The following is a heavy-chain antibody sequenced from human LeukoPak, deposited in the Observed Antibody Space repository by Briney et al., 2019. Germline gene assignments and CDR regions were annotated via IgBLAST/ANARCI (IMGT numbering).Heavy chain of an antibody. D-gene: IGHD3-10*02. V-gene: IGHV3-23*01. CDR3: AELGITMIGGV. J-gene: IGHJ6*04. CDR2: ISGSAGST. Sequence: SGGSLRLSCAASGFTFSSYAMSWVRQAPGKGLEWVSGISGSAGSTYYADSVKGRFTISRDNAKNSLYLQMNSLRAEDTAVYYCAELGITMIGGVWGKGTTVTISS. CDR1: GFTFSSYA.